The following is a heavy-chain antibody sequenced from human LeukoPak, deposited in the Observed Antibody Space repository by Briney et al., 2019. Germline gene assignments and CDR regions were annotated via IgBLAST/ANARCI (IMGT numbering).Heavy chain of an antibody. J-gene: IGHJ3*01. Sequence: LSLTCAVYGGSFSDYYMSWIRQAPGKGLEWVSYISGNGEYTKYADSVKGRFTIYRDNAKSSLYLQMDSLRAEDTGVYYCARDGYSSGWYFWGQGTMVTVSS. V-gene: IGHV3-11*06. CDR1: GGSFSDYY. CDR2: ISGNGEYT. D-gene: IGHD6-19*01. CDR3: ARDGYSSGWYF.